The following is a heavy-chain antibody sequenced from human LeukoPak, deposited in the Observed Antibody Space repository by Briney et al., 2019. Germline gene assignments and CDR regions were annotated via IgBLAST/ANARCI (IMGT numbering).Heavy chain of an antibody. CDR3: ARNMGDY. CDR2: INQDGTEK. Sequence: GGSLRLSCAASGFTFSTYWMTWVRQAPGKGLEWVANINQDGTEKNYVDSVKGRFTISRDNAKNSLYLQMNSLRAEDAAVYYCARNMGDYWGQGTLVTVSS. CDR1: GFTFSTYW. V-gene: IGHV3-7*04. D-gene: IGHD2/OR15-2a*01. J-gene: IGHJ4*02.